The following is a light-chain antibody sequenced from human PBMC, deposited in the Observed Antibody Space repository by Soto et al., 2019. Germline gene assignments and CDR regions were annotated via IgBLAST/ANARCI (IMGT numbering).Light chain of an antibody. CDR1: SSDVGGYNY. J-gene: IGLJ1*01. Sequence: QSVLTQPRSVSGSPGQSVTISCTGTSSDVGGYNYVSWYQQHPGKAPKLMIYDVSKRPSGVPDRFSGSKSGNTASLTISGLQAEDEADYYCCSYAGRYTFVFGNGTKATVL. CDR3: CSYAGRYTFV. V-gene: IGLV2-11*01. CDR2: DVS.